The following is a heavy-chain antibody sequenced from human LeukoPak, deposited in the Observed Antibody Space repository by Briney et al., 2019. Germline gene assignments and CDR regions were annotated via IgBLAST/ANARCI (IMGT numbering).Heavy chain of an antibody. CDR3: ARDYYYDSTGYLFDY. V-gene: IGHV4-39*07. CDR2: IYYSGTT. J-gene: IGHJ4*02. Sequence: SETLSLTCTVSGGSISSGSYYWGWIRQPPGMGLEWIGSIYYSGTTYYNPSLKSRVTISVDTSKTQFSLKLSSVTAADTAAYYCARDYYYDSTGYLFDYWGQGTLVTVSS. CDR1: GGSISSGSYY. D-gene: IGHD3-22*01.